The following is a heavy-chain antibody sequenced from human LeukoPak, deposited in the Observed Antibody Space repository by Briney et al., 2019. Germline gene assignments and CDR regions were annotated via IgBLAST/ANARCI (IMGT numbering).Heavy chain of an antibody. CDR2: ISSSGTTK. D-gene: IGHD3-9*01. CDR1: GFTFNGYA. Sequence: GGSLRLSRAASGFTFNGYAINWVRQTPGKGLEWVSYISSSGTTKYHAESVKGRVTISRDNAKNSMSLQMNSLRAEDTAIYYCARVHDTQACDIWGQGTVVTVSS. J-gene: IGHJ3*02. V-gene: IGHV3-48*03. CDR3: ARVHDTQACDI.